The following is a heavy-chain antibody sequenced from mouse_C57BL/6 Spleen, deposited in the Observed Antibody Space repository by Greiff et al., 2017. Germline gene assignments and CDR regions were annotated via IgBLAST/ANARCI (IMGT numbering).Heavy chain of an antibody. Sequence: VQLQQSGAELARPGASVKLSCKASGYTFTSSGISWVKQRTGQGLEWIGEIYPRSGNTYYNEKFKGKATLTADKSSSTAYMELRSLTSEDSAVYFCARSTVVAEGYFDVWGTGTTVTVSS. CDR1: GYTFTSSG. CDR3: ARSTVVAEGYFDV. J-gene: IGHJ1*03. D-gene: IGHD1-1*01. CDR2: IYPRSGNT. V-gene: IGHV1-81*01.